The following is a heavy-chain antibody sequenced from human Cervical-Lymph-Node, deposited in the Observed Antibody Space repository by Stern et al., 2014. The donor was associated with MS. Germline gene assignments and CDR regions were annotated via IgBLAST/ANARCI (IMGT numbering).Heavy chain of an antibody. CDR3: AKGGSGSYLD. CDR1: GFIFRNYA. J-gene: IGHJ4*02. D-gene: IGHD1-26*01. CDR2: ISFDGIDK. V-gene: IGHV3-30*04. Sequence: VQLVESGGGVVQPGRSLRLSCAASGFIFRNYAAHWVRQPTGKGLEWVAIISFDGIDKYYTDSVKCRFTVARDNSKNRLYLEMNSLRLEDTAVYYCAKGGSGSYLDWGQGSLVTVSS.